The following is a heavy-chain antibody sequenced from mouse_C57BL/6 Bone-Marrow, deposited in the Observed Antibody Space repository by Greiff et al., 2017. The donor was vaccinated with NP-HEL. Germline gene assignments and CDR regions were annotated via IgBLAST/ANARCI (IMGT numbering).Heavy chain of an antibody. CDR1: GYAFSSSW. CDR3: ARRTLYYSNYGYDY. D-gene: IGHD2-5*01. Sequence: VQLQESGPELVKPGASVKISCKASGYAFSSSWMNWVKQRPGKGLEWIGRIYPGDGDTNYNGKFKGKATLTADKSSSTAYMQLSSLTSEDSAVYFCARRTLYYSNYGYDYWGQGTTLTVSS. V-gene: IGHV1-82*01. J-gene: IGHJ2*01. CDR2: IYPGDGDT.